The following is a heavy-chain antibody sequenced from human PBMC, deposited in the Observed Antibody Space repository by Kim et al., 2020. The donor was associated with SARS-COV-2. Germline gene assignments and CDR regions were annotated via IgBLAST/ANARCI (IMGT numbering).Heavy chain of an antibody. Sequence: GGSLRLSCAASGFTFSSYAMHWVRQAPGKGLEWVAVISYDGSNKYYADSVKGRVTISRDNAKNTLYLQMNSLRAEDTAVYYCARDSRPSLGYWSGGSCVSMVWGQGTLVTVSS. CDR1: GFTFSSYA. CDR2: ISYDGSNK. V-gene: IGHV3-30*04. J-gene: IGHJ1*01. CDR3: ARDSRPSLGYWSGGSCVSMV. D-gene: IGHD2-15*01.